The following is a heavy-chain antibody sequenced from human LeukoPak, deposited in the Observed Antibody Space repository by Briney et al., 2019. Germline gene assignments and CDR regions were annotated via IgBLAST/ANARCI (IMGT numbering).Heavy chain of an antibody. CDR1: GFTFGRYA. V-gene: IGHV3-23*01. CDR2: ICANDGNT. Sequence: GGSLRLSCAASGFTFGRYALTWVRQAPGKGLEWVSVICANDGNTYYADAVKGRFTISRDNSKDTLYLQMDSLRAEDTAVYYCAKGSGSSCYSPCDYWGQGILVTVSS. J-gene: IGHJ4*02. D-gene: IGHD2-15*01. CDR3: AKGSGSSCYSPCDY.